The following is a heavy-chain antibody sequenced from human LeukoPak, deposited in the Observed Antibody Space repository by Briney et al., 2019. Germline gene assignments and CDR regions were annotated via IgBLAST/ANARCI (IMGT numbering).Heavy chain of an antibody. CDR1: GFTFSNSW. CDR3: TTYYYDSSGYFSGSDY. Sequence: GGSLRLSCAACGFTFSNSWMSWVRQAPGKGLEWVGRIKSKTDGGSTDYSAPVKGRFTISRDDSKNTLYLQMKSLKTEDTAVYYCTTYYYDSSGYFSGSDYWGQGTLVTVSS. V-gene: IGHV3-15*01. CDR2: IKSKTDGGST. D-gene: IGHD3-22*01. J-gene: IGHJ4*02.